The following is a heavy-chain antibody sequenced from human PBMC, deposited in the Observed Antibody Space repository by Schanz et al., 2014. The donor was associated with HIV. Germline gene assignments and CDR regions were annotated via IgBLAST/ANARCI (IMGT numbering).Heavy chain of an antibody. CDR3: VKGYSYDSDDFDY. V-gene: IGHV3-9*01. CDR1: GFTFHDCA. D-gene: IGHD3-22*01. Sequence: EVKLVESGGGSVQPGRSLRLSCEASGFTFHDCAMHWVRQVPEKGLEWVSGISWSGRNTGYVDSVRGRFSISRDNAKKSLYLQMNDLRSGDTAIYFCVKGYSYDSDDFDYWGQGMLVTVSP. CDR2: ISWSGRNT. J-gene: IGHJ4*02.